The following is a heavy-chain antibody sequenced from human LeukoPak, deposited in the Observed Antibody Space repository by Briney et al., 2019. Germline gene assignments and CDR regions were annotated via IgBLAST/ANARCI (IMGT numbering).Heavy chain of an antibody. J-gene: IGHJ6*02. CDR1: GGTFSSYA. V-gene: IGHV1-69*01. CDR2: IIPIFGTA. D-gene: IGHD3-10*01. Sequence: GASVTVSCKASGGTFSSYAISWVRQAPGQGLEWMGGIIPIFGTANYAQKFQGRVTITADESTSTAYMELSSLRSEDTAVYYCARVRWFGELSSTYYYGMDVWGQGTTVTVSS. CDR3: ARVRWFGELSSTYYYGMDV.